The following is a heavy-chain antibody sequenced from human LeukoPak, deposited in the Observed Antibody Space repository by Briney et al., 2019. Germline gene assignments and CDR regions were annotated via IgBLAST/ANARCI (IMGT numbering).Heavy chain of an antibody. CDR3: ARELNYYDSSGSRSFDY. J-gene: IGHJ4*02. D-gene: IGHD3-22*01. Sequence: RGSLRHSRAAPEFTFSRYTTSWVRPAPGEGREWVSAIIGSGGSTYYADSVKGRFTISRDNAKNSLYLQMNSLRAEDTALYYCARELNYYDSSGSRSFDYWGQGTLVTVSS. CDR1: EFTFSRYT. CDR2: IIGSGGST. V-gene: IGHV3-23*01.